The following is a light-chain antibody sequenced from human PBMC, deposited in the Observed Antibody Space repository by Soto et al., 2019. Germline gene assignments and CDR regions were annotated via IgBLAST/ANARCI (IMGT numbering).Light chain of an antibody. J-gene: IGKJ5*01. CDR1: ENIYTN. CDR3: QQYGSSPPIT. CDR2: DAS. Sequence: IVMTQSPATLSVSPCERATLSCRASENIYTNLAWYQQKPGQAPRLLIYDASNRATGIPARFSGSGSGTDFTLTISRLEPEDFAVYYCQQYGSSPPITFGQGTRLEIK. V-gene: IGKV3-20*01.